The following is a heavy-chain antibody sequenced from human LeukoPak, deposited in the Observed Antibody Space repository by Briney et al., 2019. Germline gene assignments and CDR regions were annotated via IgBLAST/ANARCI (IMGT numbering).Heavy chain of an antibody. V-gene: IGHV1-69*06. J-gene: IGHJ4*02. CDR3: ATAGYSYGDRFGGY. Sequence: SVKVSCKASGYTFTSYGISWVRQAPGQGLEWMGGIIPIFGTANYAQKFQGRVTITADKSTSTAYMELSSLRSEDTAVYYCATAGYSYGDRFGGYWGQGTLVTVSS. D-gene: IGHD5-18*01. CDR2: IIPIFGTA. CDR1: GYTFTSYG.